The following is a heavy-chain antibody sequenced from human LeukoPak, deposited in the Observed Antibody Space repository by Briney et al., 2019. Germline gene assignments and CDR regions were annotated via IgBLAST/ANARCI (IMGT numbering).Heavy chain of an antibody. J-gene: IGHJ4*02. CDR3: AKDPRVGSRVATPCH. CDR2: ISGSGGST. D-gene: IGHD5-24*01. V-gene: IGHV3-23*01. CDR1: GFTFTSYA. Sequence: GGSLRLSRAASGFTFTSYAMSWVSQAPGKGLEWVSAISGSGGSTYYADSVKGRFTISRDNSKSTLFLQMNSLRAEDTAVYYCAKDPRVGSRVATPCHWGQGTLVTVSS.